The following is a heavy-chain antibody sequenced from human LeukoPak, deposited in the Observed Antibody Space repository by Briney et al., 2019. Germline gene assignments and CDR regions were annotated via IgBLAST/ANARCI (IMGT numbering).Heavy chain of an antibody. J-gene: IGHJ4*02. Sequence: SGGSLRLSCAASGFSFSRYDLSWVRQAPGKGLEWVDRIKSKTDGGTTDYAAPVKGRFTISRDDSKNTLYLQMNSLKTEDTAVYYCTTVAIAVAGFDYWGQGTLVTVSS. V-gene: IGHV3-15*01. CDR3: TTVAIAVAGFDY. D-gene: IGHD6-19*01. CDR1: GFSFSRYD. CDR2: IKSKTDGGTT.